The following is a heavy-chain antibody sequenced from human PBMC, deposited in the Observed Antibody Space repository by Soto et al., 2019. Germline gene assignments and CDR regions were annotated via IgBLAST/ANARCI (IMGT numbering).Heavy chain of an antibody. CDR1: GGTLSSYA. V-gene: IGHV1-69*06. CDR3: ARNGYSSSWYYLDY. D-gene: IGHD6-13*01. Sequence: SVKVSCKASGGTLSSYAISWVRQAPGQGLEWMGGIIPIFGTANYAQKFQGRVTITADKSTSTAYMELSSLRSEDTAVYYCARNGYSSSWYYLDYWGQGTLVTVSS. CDR2: IIPIFGTA. J-gene: IGHJ4*02.